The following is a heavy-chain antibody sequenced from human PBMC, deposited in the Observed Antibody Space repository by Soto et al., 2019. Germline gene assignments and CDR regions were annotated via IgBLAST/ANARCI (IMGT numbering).Heavy chain of an antibody. D-gene: IGHD3-10*01. CDR3: ARDPLWFGELPGFDY. CDR2: ISYDGSNK. V-gene: IGHV3-30-3*01. Sequence: GGSLRLSCAASGFTFSSYAMHWVRQAPGKGLEWVAVISYDGSNKYYADSVKGRFTISRDNSKNTLYLQMNSLRAEDTAVYYCARDPLWFGELPGFDYWGQGTLVTVSS. J-gene: IGHJ4*02. CDR1: GFTFSSYA.